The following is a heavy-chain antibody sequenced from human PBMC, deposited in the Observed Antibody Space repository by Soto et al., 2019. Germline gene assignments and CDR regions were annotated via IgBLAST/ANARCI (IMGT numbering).Heavy chain of an antibody. CDR2: ISYDGTNK. CDR3: ARDPKTSGGQNWAFNYFDS. J-gene: IGHJ4*02. CDR1: GFSFSISP. Sequence: PGGSLRLSCAASGFSFSISPMHWVRQAPGKGPEWVALISYDGTNKFYADSVKGRFTISRDNSKSTLYLQVDSLRPEDAAVYYCARDPKTSGGQNWAFNYFDSWGQGTLVTVS. V-gene: IGHV3-30-3*01. D-gene: IGHD7-27*01.